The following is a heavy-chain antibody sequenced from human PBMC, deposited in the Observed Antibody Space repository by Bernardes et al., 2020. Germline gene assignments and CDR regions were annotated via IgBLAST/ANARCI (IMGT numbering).Heavy chain of an antibody. J-gene: IGHJ4*02. CDR1: GGSFSGYY. CDR3: ARVRRFYGDYDY. D-gene: IGHD4-17*01. CDR2: INHSGST. V-gene: IGHV4-34*01. Sequence: TLSLTCAVYGGSFSGYYWSWIRQPPGKGLEWIGEINHSGSTNYNPSLKSRVTISVDTSKNQFSLKLSSVTAADTAVYYCARVRRFYGDYDYWGQGTLVTVSS.